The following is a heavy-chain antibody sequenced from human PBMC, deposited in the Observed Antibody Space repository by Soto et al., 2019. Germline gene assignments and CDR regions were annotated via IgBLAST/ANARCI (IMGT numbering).Heavy chain of an antibody. CDR3: AHRQEYCSGGSCLPRDYYYYYYMDV. D-gene: IGHD2-15*01. Sequence: QITLKESGPTLVKPTQTLTLTCTFSGFSLSTSGVGVGWIRQPPGKALEWLALIYWDDDKRYSPSLKSRLTITKDTSKTQVVLTMTNMDPVDTATYYCAHRQEYCSGGSCLPRDYYYYYYMDVWGKGTTVTVSS. J-gene: IGHJ6*03. V-gene: IGHV2-5*02. CDR2: IYWDDDK. CDR1: GFSLSTSGVG.